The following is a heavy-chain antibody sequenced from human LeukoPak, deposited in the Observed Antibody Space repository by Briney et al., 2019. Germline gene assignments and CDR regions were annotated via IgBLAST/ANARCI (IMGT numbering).Heavy chain of an antibody. D-gene: IGHD6-19*01. CDR3: ARAGYSTGHFDP. Sequence: GGSLRLSCAASGFTFDDYGMSWVRRAPGKGLEWVSGINWDGGSTGYAGSVKGRFTISRDKVKNSMYLQMNSLRAEDTALYYCARAGYSTGHFDPWGQGTLVTVSS. J-gene: IGHJ5*02. CDR2: INWDGGST. V-gene: IGHV3-20*04. CDR1: GFTFDDYG.